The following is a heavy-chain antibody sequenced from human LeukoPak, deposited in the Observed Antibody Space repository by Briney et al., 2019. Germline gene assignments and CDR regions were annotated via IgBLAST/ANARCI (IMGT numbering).Heavy chain of an antibody. CDR3: ARVSYGSGSEWFDP. CDR2: IYSGGCT. CDR1: GFTVSSNY. V-gene: IGHV3-53*01. Sequence: PGGSLRLSCAASGFTVSSNYMSWVRQAPGKGLEWVSVIYSGGCTYYADSVKGRFTISRDNSKNTLYLQMNSLRAEDTAVYYCARVSYGSGSEWFDPWGQGTLVTVSS. D-gene: IGHD3-10*01. J-gene: IGHJ5*02.